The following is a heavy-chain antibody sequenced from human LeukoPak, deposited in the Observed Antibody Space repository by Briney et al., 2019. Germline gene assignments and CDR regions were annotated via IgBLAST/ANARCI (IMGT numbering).Heavy chain of an antibody. Sequence: GGSLRLSCAASGFAFSTLTMNWVRQAPGKGLELVSSISSTSSYIYYADSVKGRFTISRDNAKNSVYLQMNSLRAEDTAVYYCARGRFNYDSTGYSSFYYWGQGTLVTVSS. D-gene: IGHD3-22*01. CDR1: GFAFSTLT. J-gene: IGHJ4*02. CDR3: ARGRFNYDSTGYSSFYY. CDR2: ISSTSSYI. V-gene: IGHV3-21*01.